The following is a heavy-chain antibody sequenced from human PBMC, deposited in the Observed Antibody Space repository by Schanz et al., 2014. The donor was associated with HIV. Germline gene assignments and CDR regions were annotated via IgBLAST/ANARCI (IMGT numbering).Heavy chain of an antibody. D-gene: IGHD3-3*01. CDR1: GFTFSSYA. Sequence: DVQLLESGGGLVQPGGSLRLSCAASGFTFSSYAMSWVRQAPGKGLEWVSAISGSISTTFYADSVKGRFTISRDNARNSVFLQMTSLRADDTAVYYCAREDWSLPDWGQGTLVTVSS. CDR2: ISGSISTT. V-gene: IGHV3-23*01. CDR3: AREDWSLPD. J-gene: IGHJ4*02.